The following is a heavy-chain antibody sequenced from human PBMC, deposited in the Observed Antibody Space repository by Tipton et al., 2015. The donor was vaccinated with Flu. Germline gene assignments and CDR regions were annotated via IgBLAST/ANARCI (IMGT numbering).Heavy chain of an antibody. CDR3: ARDEGGAGGFDL. CDR2: IYYSGST. CDR1: GGSISGYY. J-gene: IGHJ3*01. Sequence: TLSLTCTVSGGSISGYYWSWIRQPPGKGLEWIGYIYYSGSTNYNPSLKSRVTISVDTSKNQLSLKLSSVTAADTAVYYCARDEGGAGGFDLWGQGTMAPASS. V-gene: IGHV4-59*01. D-gene: IGHD2-15*01.